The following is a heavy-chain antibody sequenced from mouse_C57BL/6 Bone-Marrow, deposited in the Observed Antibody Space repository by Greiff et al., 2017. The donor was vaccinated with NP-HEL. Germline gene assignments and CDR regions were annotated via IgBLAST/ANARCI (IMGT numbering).Heavy chain of an antibody. CDR1: GFTFSDFY. D-gene: IGHD1-1*02. V-gene: IGHV7-1*01. CDR2: SRNKANDYTT. J-gene: IGHJ3*01. CDR3: ARDGGGSWFSY. Sequence: EVQLVESGGGLVQSGRSLRLSCATSGFTFSDFYMEWVRQAPGKGLEWIAASRNKANDYTTEYSASVKGRFIVSRDTSQSILYLQMNALRAEDTAIYYCARDGGGSWFSYWGQGTLVTVSA.